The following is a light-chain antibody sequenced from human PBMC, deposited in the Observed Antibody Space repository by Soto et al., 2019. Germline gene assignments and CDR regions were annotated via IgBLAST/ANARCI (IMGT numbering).Light chain of an antibody. J-gene: IGKJ1*01. V-gene: IGKV3-20*01. Sequence: EVVLTQSPGTLSLSPGERATLSCRASQSVGSSYIAWYQQKPGQAPRLLIDGASSRATGIPDRFSGSGFGTEFTLTISRLEPEDFAVYYCHQYGSSPKWTFGQGTKVEIK. CDR3: HQYGSSPKWT. CDR2: GAS. CDR1: QSVGSSY.